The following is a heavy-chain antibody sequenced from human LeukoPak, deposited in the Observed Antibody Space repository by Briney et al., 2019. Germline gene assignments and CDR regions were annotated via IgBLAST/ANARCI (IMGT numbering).Heavy chain of an antibody. D-gene: IGHD3-10*02. J-gene: IGHJ6*04. Sequence: GGTLRLSCAASGFTFNNYGMNWVRQAPGKGLEWVSYISSSGSTIYYADSVKGRFTISRDNAKNSLYLQMNSLRAEDTAVYYCAELGITMIGGLWGKGTTVTISS. CDR3: AELGITMIGGL. CDR1: GFTFNNYG. CDR2: ISSSGSTI. V-gene: IGHV3-48*04.